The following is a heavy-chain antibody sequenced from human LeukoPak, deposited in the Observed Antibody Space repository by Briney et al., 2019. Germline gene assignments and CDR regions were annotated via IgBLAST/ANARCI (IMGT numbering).Heavy chain of an antibody. Sequence: ASVKVSCEASGYTFTSYGISWVRQAPGQGLEWMGWISAYNGNTNYAQKLQGRVTMTTDTSTSTANMELRSLRSDDTAVYYCARKYCSGGSCYRWFDPWGQGTLVTVSS. CDR1: GYTFTSYG. CDR3: ARKYCSGGSCYRWFDP. CDR2: ISAYNGNT. D-gene: IGHD2-15*01. J-gene: IGHJ5*02. V-gene: IGHV1-18*01.